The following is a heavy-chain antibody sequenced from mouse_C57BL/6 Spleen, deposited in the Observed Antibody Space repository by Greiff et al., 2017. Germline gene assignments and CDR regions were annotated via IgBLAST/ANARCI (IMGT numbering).Heavy chain of an antibody. V-gene: IGHV1-82*01. CDR1: GYAFSSSW. J-gene: IGHJ2*01. CDR2: IYPGDGDT. CDR3: ARGAPPFDY. D-gene: IGHD3-1*01. Sequence: VQLQQSGPELVKPGASVKISCKASGYAFSSSWMNWVKQRPGKGLEWIGRIYPGDGDTNYNGKFKGKATLTADKSSSTAYMQLSSLTSEDSAVYFCARGAPPFDYWGQGTTLTVSS.